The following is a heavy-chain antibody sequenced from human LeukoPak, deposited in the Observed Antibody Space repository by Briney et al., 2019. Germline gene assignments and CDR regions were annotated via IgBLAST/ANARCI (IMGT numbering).Heavy chain of an antibody. V-gene: IGHV3-21*01. CDR1: GFTFSSYS. Sequence: GGSLRLSCAASGFTFSSYSMNWVRQAPGKGLEWVSSISSSSSYIYYADSVKGRFTISRDNAKNSLYLQVNSLRAEDTAVYYCARDSLLDDYVWGSYRKRFDYWGQGTLVTVSS. CDR3: ARDSLLDDYVWGSYRKRFDY. CDR2: ISSSSSYI. D-gene: IGHD3-16*02. J-gene: IGHJ4*02.